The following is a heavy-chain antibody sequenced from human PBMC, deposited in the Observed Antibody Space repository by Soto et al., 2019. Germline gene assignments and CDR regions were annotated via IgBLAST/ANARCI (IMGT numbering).Heavy chain of an antibody. D-gene: IGHD3-10*01. J-gene: IGHJ5*02. V-gene: IGHV4-59*01. CDR1: GGSISSYY. CDR2: IYYSGST. CDR3: ASEVRGGWFDP. Sequence: SETLSLTCTVSGGSISSYYWSWIRQPPGKGLEWIGYIYYSGSTNYNPSLKSRVTISVDTSKNQFSLKLSSVTAADTAVYYCASEVRGGWFDPWGQGTLVTVSS.